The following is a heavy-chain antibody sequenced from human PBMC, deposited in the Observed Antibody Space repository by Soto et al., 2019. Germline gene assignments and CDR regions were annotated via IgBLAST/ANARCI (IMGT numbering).Heavy chain of an antibody. CDR1: GGTFSSYA. CDR3: ARITIFGVVMKVMDV. V-gene: IGHV1-69*13. Sequence: SVKVSCKASGGTFSSYAISWVRQAPGQGLEWMGGIIPIFGTANYAQKFQGGVTITADESTSTAYMELSSLRSEDTAVYYCARITIFGVVMKVMDVWGQGTTVTVSS. J-gene: IGHJ6*02. CDR2: IIPIFGTA. D-gene: IGHD3-3*01.